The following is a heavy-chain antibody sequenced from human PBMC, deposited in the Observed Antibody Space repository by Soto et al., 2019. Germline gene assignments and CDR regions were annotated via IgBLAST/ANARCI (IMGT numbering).Heavy chain of an antibody. V-gene: IGHV1-3*01. Sequence: ASVKVSFKASGYTFTSYAMHWVRQAPGQRLEWMGWINAGNGNTKYSQKFQGRVTITRDTSASTAYMELSSLRSEDTAVYYCAREDIVVVVAATLFDYWGQGTLVTVSS. CDR2: INAGNGNT. D-gene: IGHD2-15*01. J-gene: IGHJ4*02. CDR1: GYTFTSYA. CDR3: AREDIVVVVAATLFDY.